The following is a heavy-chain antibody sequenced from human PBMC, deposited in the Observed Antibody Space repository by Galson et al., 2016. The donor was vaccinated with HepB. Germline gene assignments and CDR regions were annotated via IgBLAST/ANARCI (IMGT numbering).Heavy chain of an antibody. CDR3: GRGGGLGYCTGTSCFVDV. J-gene: IGHJ6*02. D-gene: IGHD2-8*02. Sequence: SETLSLTCTVSGVSISDYYLTWIRQPPGKGLEWIGYIHPSSASNYNPSLKSRVTISVDTSKNQLFLELTSVTAADTAVYFCGRGGGLGYCTGTSCFVDVWGQGTTVTVSS. CDR1: GVSISDYY. V-gene: IGHV4-4*09. CDR2: IHPSSAS.